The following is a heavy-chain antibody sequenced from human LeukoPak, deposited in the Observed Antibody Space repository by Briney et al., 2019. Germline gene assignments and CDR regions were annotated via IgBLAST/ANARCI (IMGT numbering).Heavy chain of an antibody. CDR2: INYSGRA. CDR1: GGSLSSHY. V-gene: IGHV4-59*08. D-gene: IGHD4-17*01. Sequence: SSETLSLTCTVSGGSLSSHYFSWIRQSPGKGLEWIAYINYSGRASYNPSLKSRVTMSVDTSKQFSLSLSSVTAADTAVYYCARHNYDDYVFDIWGQGTKVTVSS. CDR3: ARHNYDDYVFDI. J-gene: IGHJ3*02.